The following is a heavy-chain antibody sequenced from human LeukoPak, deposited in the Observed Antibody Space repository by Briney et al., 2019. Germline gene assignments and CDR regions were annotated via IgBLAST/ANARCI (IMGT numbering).Heavy chain of an antibody. J-gene: IGHJ6*03. V-gene: IGHV3-23*01. CDR3: ARDGGGWAYYYYMDV. D-gene: IGHD4-23*01. Sequence: GGSLRLSCSASGFTFTTYGMNWVRQAPGKGLEWVSGIGGSGTRTYYADSVKGRFTISRDNSKNTLYLQMNSLRAEDTAVYYCARDGGGWAYYYYMDVWGKGTTVTVSS. CDR2: IGGSGTRT. CDR1: GFTFTTYG.